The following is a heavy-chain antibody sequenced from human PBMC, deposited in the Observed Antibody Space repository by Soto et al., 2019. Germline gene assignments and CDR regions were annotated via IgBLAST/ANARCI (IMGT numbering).Heavy chain of an antibody. CDR1: GGTFSSYA. D-gene: IGHD3-3*01. Sequence: SVKVSCKASGGTFSSYAISWVRQAPGQGLEWMGGIIPIFGTANYAQKFQGRVTITADKSTSTAYMELSSLRSEDTAVYYCARDLKPFGVVILRYGMDVWGQGTTVTVSS. CDR2: IIPIFGTA. J-gene: IGHJ6*02. V-gene: IGHV1-69*06. CDR3: ARDLKPFGVVILRYGMDV.